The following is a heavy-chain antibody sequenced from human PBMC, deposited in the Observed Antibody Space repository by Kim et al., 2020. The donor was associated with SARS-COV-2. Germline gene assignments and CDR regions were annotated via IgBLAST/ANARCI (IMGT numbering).Heavy chain of an antibody. V-gene: IGHV1-46*01. J-gene: IGHJ4*02. CDR2: INPSGGST. D-gene: IGHD3-10*01. Sequence: ASVKVSCKASGYTFTSYYMHWVRQAPGQGLEWMGIINPSGGSTSYAQKFQGRVTMTRDTSTSTVYMELSSLRSEDTAVYYCARGDQLWFGEPRYYFDYWGQGTLVTVSS. CDR3: ARGDQLWFGEPRYYFDY. CDR1: GYTFTSYY.